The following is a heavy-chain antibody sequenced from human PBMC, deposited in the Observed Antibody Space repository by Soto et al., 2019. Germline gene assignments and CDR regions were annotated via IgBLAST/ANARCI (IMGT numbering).Heavy chain of an antibody. CDR3: AGGEKLRYDAFDI. D-gene: IGHD3-10*01. J-gene: IGHJ3*02. V-gene: IGHV3-53*05. CDR1: GFTVSSNY. CDR2: IYSGGST. Sequence: GGSLRLSCAASGFTVSSNYMSWVRQAPGKGLEWVSVIYSGGSTYYADSVKGRFTISRDNSKNTLYLQMSSLRSEDTAVYYCAGGEKLRYDAFDIWGQGTMVTVSS.